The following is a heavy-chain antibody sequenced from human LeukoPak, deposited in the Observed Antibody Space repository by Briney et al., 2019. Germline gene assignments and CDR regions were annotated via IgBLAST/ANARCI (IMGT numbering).Heavy chain of an antibody. CDR1: GFTFRNYG. Sequence: LPGGSLRLSCVASGFTFRNYGMHWVRQAPGKGLEWVAVLWKDGSNNFYADSVKGRFRFSRDNSKDMLYLQMNSLRAEDTAVYYCAKEYEIFVGDFDIWGQGTMVTVSS. CDR3: AKEYEIFVGDFDI. V-gene: IGHV3-33*06. J-gene: IGHJ3*02. CDR2: LWKDGSNN. D-gene: IGHD3-9*01.